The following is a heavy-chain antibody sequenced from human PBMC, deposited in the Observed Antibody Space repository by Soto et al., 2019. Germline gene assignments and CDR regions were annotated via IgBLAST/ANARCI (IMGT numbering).Heavy chain of an antibody. CDR2: ISGSGGSA. D-gene: IGHD2-8*01. V-gene: IGHV3-23*01. J-gene: IGHJ4*02. Sequence: EVQLLESGGGLVQPGESLRLSCAASGFIFSSHAMTWVRQAPGKGLEWVSAISGSGGSAYYADSVQGRFTISRDNSKNTLYLQMSSLRAEDAAIYYCAKNMFHPVYDFWGQGILVTVSS. CDR1: GFIFSSHA. CDR3: AKNMFHPVYDF.